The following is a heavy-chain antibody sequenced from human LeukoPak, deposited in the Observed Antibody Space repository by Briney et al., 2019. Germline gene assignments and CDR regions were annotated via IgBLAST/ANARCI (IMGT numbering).Heavy chain of an antibody. Sequence: ASVKVSCKASEYTFTNSEINWVRQATGQGLEWMGWMNPNSGGTNYAQKFQGRVTMTRDTSISTAYMELSRLRSDDTAVYYCARGTPPDYADAFDIWGQGTMVTVSS. CDR3: ARGTPPDYADAFDI. J-gene: IGHJ3*02. V-gene: IGHV1-2*02. D-gene: IGHD4-17*01. CDR2: MNPNSGGT. CDR1: EYTFTNSE.